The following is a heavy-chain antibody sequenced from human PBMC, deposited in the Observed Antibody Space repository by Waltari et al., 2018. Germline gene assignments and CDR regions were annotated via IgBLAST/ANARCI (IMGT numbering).Heavy chain of an antibody. V-gene: IGHV3-53*01. Sequence: EVRLVESGGDLTRPGASLRLACAASGFHVSQTYMRWIRQAPGKGREWLSIAYMGALTRCGTTFYADSGGGRFATSRDNDRNIVYLQMKRLRVDDTAIYYCARVLEGADEYFDLWGRGTLVTVSS. J-gene: IGHJ2*01. CDR3: ARVLEGADEYFDL. CDR1: GFHVSQTY. CDR2: AYMGALTRCGTT. D-gene: IGHD3-16*01.